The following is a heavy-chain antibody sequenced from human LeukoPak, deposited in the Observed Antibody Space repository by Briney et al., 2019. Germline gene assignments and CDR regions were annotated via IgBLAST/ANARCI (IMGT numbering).Heavy chain of an antibody. CDR2: FDPEDGET. Sequence: ASVKVSCKASGYTFTGYYMHWVRQAPGKGLEWMGGFDPEDGETIYAQRFQDRVTMTEDTSTDTAYMELSSLRSEDTAVYYCATALKRYCGSTSCYGGAFDFWGQGTLVTVSS. V-gene: IGHV1-24*01. D-gene: IGHD2-2*01. CDR3: ATALKRYCGSTSCYGGAFDF. J-gene: IGHJ3*01. CDR1: GYTFTGYY.